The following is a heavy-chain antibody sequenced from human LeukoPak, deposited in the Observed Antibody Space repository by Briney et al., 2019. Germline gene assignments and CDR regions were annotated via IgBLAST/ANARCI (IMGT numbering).Heavy chain of an antibody. J-gene: IGHJ5*02. D-gene: IGHD5-24*01. Sequence: SETLSLTCTVSGGSISSYYWSWIRQPPGKGLEWIGHIHYSGSTYYNPSLKSRVTISVDRSKNQFSLKLSSVTAADTAVYYCARVGLQTNWFDPWGQGTLVTVSS. CDR3: ARVGLQTNWFDP. V-gene: IGHV4-59*12. CDR2: IHYSGST. CDR1: GGSISSYY.